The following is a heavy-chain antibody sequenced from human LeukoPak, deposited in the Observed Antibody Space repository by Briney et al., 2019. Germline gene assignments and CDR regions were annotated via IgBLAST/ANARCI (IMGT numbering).Heavy chain of an antibody. CDR1: GFSFTTYG. CDR2: ISYDGRNQ. D-gene: IGHD3-10*01. Sequence: PGTSLRLSCAASGFSFTTYGMHWVRQAPLKGLEWLAAISYDGRNQNYADSVKGRFTIFRDNSKNTLYLQMNSLRAEDTAVYYCARAPGSAWAFDIWGQGTMVTVSS. CDR3: ARAPGSAWAFDI. J-gene: IGHJ3*02. V-gene: IGHV3-30*03.